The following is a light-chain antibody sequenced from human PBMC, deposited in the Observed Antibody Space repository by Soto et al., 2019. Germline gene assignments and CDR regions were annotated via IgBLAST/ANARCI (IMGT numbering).Light chain of an antibody. V-gene: IGKV1-5*03. CDR1: QNINSW. CDR2: KAS. J-gene: IGKJ5*01. Sequence: DIQMTQSPSTLSASVGDRVTITCRASQNINSWLAWYQQKPGKAPKLLIYKASSLESEVPSRFSGSGSGTEFTLTISSLQPDDFAANYCQQYEIYPITFGQGTRLEIK. CDR3: QQYEIYPIT.